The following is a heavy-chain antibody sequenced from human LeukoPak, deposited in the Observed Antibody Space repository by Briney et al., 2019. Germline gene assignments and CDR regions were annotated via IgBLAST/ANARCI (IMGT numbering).Heavy chain of an antibody. J-gene: IGHJ4*02. CDR2: IYYSGST. Sequence: PSEPLSLTCTVSGGSISSYYWSWIRQPPGKGLEWIGYIYYSGSTNYNPSLKSRVTISVDTSKNQFSLKLSSVTAADTAVYYCATGYCSSTSCLPVDYWGQGTLVTVSS. D-gene: IGHD2-2*01. V-gene: IGHV4-59*12. CDR1: GGSISSYY. CDR3: ATGYCSSTSCLPVDY.